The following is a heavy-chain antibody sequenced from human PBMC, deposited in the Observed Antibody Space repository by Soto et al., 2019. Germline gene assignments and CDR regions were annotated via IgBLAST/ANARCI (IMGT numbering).Heavy chain of an antibody. CDR2: ITPIFDTT. J-gene: IGHJ5*02. CDR3: PRYPNSLNNGFDP. CDR1: GGTFSNYA. D-gene: IGHD3-9*01. V-gene: IGHV1-69*06. Sequence: QIHLVQSGAEVKKPGSSVKISCKASGGTFSNYAISWVRQAPGQGLEWMGGITPIFDTTNYAQKFQGRLTITADTSTSTAYMELSGLRSDDTAIYFCPRYPNSLNNGFDPWGQGTLVTVSS.